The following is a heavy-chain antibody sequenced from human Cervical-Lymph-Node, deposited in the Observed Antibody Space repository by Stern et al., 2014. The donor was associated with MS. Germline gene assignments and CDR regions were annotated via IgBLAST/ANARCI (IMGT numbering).Heavy chain of an antibody. V-gene: IGHV1-2*06. CDR3: ARSLNWNDGEDYHYGLDV. CDR2: INPNSGDT. J-gene: IGHJ6*02. CDR1: GYTFTGYY. Sequence: QVQLVESGAEVKKPGASVKVPCKASGYTFTGYYLHWVRQAPGQGLEWMGRINPNSGDTKYAQNLQDRVTMTRDTSISTAYMELSRLRSDDTAVYYCARSLNWNDGEDYHYGLDVWGQGTTVTVSS. D-gene: IGHD1-1*01.